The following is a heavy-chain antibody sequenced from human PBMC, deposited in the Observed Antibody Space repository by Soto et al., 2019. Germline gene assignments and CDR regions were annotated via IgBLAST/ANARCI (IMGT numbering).Heavy chain of an antibody. Sequence: QVQLQESGPGLVKPSQTLSLTCTVSGGSISSGGYYWSWIRQHPGKGLEWIGYIYYSGSTYYNPSLKGRVTISVDTSKNQFSLKLSSVTAADTAVYYCAREDYDSSGYYYPDYWGQGTLVTVSS. CDR2: IYYSGST. D-gene: IGHD3-22*01. J-gene: IGHJ4*02. CDR1: GGSISSGGYY. CDR3: AREDYDSSGYYYPDY. V-gene: IGHV4-31*03.